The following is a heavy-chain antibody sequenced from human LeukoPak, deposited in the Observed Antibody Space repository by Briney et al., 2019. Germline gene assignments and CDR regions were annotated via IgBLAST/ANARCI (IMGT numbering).Heavy chain of an antibody. J-gene: IGHJ4*02. CDR2: IQPDGGEK. V-gene: IGHV3-7*01. D-gene: IGHD2-21*02. CDR1: GFIFNTFW. CDR3: ARHLYHCGGGNCYYYFDY. Sequence: GGSLRLSCEASGFIFNTFWMTWVRHTPGKGREWESYIQPDGGEKKYVDSVKGRFTISRDNAEDSLYLQMNSLRAEDTAIYYCARHLYHCGGGNCYYYFDYWGQGTLVTVSS.